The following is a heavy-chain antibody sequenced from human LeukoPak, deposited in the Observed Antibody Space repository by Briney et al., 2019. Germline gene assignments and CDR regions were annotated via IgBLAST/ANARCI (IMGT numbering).Heavy chain of an antibody. CDR3: TRNTVTVHFDY. V-gene: IGHV3-49*03. CDR1: GFTFDDYA. CDR2: IRSKAFGGTP. Sequence: GGSLRLSCSASGFTFDDYAVSWFRQAPGKGLEWVGFIRSKAFGGTPEYAASVRGRFTISRDDSKSIAYLQMNSPKTEDTAVYYCTRNTVTVHFDYWSQGTLVTVSS. J-gene: IGHJ4*02. D-gene: IGHD4-17*01.